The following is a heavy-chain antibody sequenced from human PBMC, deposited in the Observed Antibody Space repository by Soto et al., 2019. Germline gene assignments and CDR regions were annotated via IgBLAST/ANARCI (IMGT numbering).Heavy chain of an antibody. CDR3: ARDSRTDGDYYFDY. V-gene: IGHV4-30-2*01. CDR1: GGSISSGGYS. Sequence: QLQLQESGAGLVKPSQTLSLTCAVSGGSISSGGYSWSWIRQPPGKGLEWIGYLYHSGSTYYNPSLTSRVTISVDRSNSQFSLKLSSVIAADTAVYYCARDSRTDGDYYFDYWGQGTLVTVSS. D-gene: IGHD4-17*01. J-gene: IGHJ4*02. CDR2: LYHSGST.